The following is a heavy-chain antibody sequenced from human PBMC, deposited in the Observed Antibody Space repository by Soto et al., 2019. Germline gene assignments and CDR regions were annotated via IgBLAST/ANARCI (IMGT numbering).Heavy chain of an antibody. CDR1: GYTFTSYD. CDR2: VNPNNGHT. CDR3: VRLFYYCSGSCVE. J-gene: IGHJ4*02. Sequence: QVQLVQSGAEVKKPGASVKVSCKASGYTFTSYDINWVRQATGQGLEWMGWVNPNNGHTGYAQKFQGRVTMTRNTSISTAYMELDSLRSEDTAVYYCVRLFYYCSGSCVEWGQGTLVTVSS. D-gene: IGHD3-10*01. V-gene: IGHV1-8*01.